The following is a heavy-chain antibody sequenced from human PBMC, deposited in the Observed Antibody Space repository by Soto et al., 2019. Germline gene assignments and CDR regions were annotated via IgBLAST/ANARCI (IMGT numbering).Heavy chain of an antibody. Sequence: EVQLVEAGGGLVKPGASLRLSCAASAFTFRSYSMNWVRQAPGKGLEWVSSISSSSSYIFYADSVKGRFTISRDNAKNSLYLQMNSLRAEDTAVYYCARGKYSSSSSTFDYWGQGTLVTVSS. CDR3: ARGKYSSSSSTFDY. V-gene: IGHV3-21*01. CDR2: ISSSSSYI. CDR1: AFTFRSYS. J-gene: IGHJ4*02. D-gene: IGHD6-6*01.